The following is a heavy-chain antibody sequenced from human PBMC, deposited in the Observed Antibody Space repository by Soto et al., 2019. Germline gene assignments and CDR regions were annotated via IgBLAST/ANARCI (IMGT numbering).Heavy chain of an antibody. D-gene: IGHD5-18*01. J-gene: IGHJ6*02. CDR3: ARLGLWGSNYYYGMDV. CDR1: GYSFTSYW. V-gene: IGHV5-10-1*01. Sequence: GESLKISCKGSGYSFTSYWISWVRQMPGKGLEWMGRIDPSDSYTNYSPSFQGHVTISADKSISTAYLQWSSLKASDTAMYYCARLGLWGSNYYYGMDVWGQGTTVTVSS. CDR2: IDPSDSYT.